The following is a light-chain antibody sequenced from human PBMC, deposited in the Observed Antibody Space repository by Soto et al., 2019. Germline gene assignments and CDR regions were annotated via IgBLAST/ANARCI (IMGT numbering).Light chain of an antibody. V-gene: IGKV3-20*01. CDR2: GAS. CDR1: QSVYSSV. J-gene: IGKJ5*01. CDR3: QQSFSVPPT. Sequence: EIVLTQSPGTLSLSPGERVTLSFRASQSVYSSVLAWCHQKPGQAPRLLIYGASSRATGITDRFSGSGSGTDFILTVSRLAPEDFATYDCQQSFSVPPTFGRGTRLEIK.